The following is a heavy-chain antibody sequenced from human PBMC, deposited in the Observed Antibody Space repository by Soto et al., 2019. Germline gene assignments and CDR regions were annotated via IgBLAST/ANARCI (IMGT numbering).Heavy chain of an antibody. V-gene: IGHV4-59*01. CDR2: IYYSGST. Sequence: PSETLSLTCTVSGGSISSYYWSWIRQPPEKGLEWFVYIYYSGSTNYNPSLKSRVTISVDTSKNQFSLKLSSVTAADTAVYYCARRRDTAMVMVYDYWGQGTLVTVSS. D-gene: IGHD5-18*01. J-gene: IGHJ4*02. CDR3: ARRRDTAMVMVYDY. CDR1: GGSISSYY.